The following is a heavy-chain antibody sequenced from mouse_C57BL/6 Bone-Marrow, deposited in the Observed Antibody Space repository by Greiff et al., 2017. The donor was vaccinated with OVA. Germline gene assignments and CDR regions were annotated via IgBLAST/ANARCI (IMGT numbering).Heavy chain of an antibody. D-gene: IGHD1-1*01. CDR1: GYTFTSYW. J-gene: IGHJ2*01. V-gene: IGHV1-5*01. CDR2: IYPGNSDT. CDR3: TTTTVRRGTFDY. Sequence: DVQLQQSGTVLARPGASVKMSCKTSGYTFTSYWMHWVKQRPGQGLEWIGAIYPGNSDTSYNQKFKGKAKLTAVTSASTAYMELSSLTNEDSAVYYCTTTTVRRGTFDYWGQGTTLTVSS.